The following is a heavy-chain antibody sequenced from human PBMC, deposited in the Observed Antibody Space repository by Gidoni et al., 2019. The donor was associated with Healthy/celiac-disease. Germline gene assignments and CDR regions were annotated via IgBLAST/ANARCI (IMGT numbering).Heavy chain of an antibody. CDR1: GCTFSSYA. J-gene: IGHJ6*02. D-gene: IGHD3-10*01. CDR3: ARGVYGSGSYYAYGMDV. CDR2: IIPIFGTA. Sequence: QVQLVQSGAAVEKPGPSVKVYCTSSGCTFSSYAITWVRQAPEHGLEWMEGIIPIFGTASYAQKFQGIVTMYADESTSKAYMGLSSLRYDDTDVYYCARGVYGSGSYYAYGMDVWGQGTTVTVSS. V-gene: IGHV1-69*01.